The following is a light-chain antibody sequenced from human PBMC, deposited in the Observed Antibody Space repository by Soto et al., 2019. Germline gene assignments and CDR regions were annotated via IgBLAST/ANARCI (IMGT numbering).Light chain of an antibody. CDR3: RQYGSSPSYT. CDR2: GAS. V-gene: IGKV3-20*01. Sequence: EIGLTQSPGTLSLSPGERATLSCRASQSVSSSSYLAWYQQKPGQAPRLLTYGASSRATGIPDRFSGSGSATDFTLTISRLEPEYFAVYYCRQYGSSPSYTFGQGTKLEIK. J-gene: IGKJ2*01. CDR1: QSVSSSSY.